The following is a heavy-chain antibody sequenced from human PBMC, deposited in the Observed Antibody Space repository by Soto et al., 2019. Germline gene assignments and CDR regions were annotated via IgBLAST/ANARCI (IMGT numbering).Heavy chain of an antibody. V-gene: IGHV1-18*01. CDR2: ISTSRGNT. Sequence: QVQLVQSGSEVEKPGASVKVSCKASGYTFTDHSLSWARLAPGHGLEWMGWISTSRGNTNFAQKFQGRLTLTTDTSTNTAYMELKSLRSDDTAVYYCARDHTNFLDYWGQGILVTVSS. CDR3: ARDHTNFLDY. CDR1: GYTFTDHS. J-gene: IGHJ4*02. D-gene: IGHD2-8*01.